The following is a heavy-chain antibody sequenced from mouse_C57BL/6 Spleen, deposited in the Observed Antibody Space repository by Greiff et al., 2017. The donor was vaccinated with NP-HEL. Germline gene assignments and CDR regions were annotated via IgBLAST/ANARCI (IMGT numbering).Heavy chain of an antibody. CDR2: INPYNGGT. Sequence: VQLQQSGPVLVKPGASVKMSCKASGYTFTDYYMNWVKQSHGKSLEWIGVINPYNGGTSYNQKFKGKATLTVDKSSSTAYMELNSLTSEDSAVYYCERQPPYDGFDYWGQGTTLTVSS. CDR1: GYTFTDYY. J-gene: IGHJ2*01. D-gene: IGHD2-3*01. CDR3: ERQPPYDGFDY. V-gene: IGHV1-19*01.